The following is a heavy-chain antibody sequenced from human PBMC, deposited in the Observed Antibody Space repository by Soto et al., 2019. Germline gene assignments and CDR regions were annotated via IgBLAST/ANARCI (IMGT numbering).Heavy chain of an antibody. CDR3: ANLRPDSSSWYEGY. D-gene: IGHD6-13*01. CDR1: GFTFSSYA. CDR2: ISGSGGST. Sequence: PGGSLRLSCAASGFTFSSYAMSWVRQAPGKGLEWVSAISGSGGSTYYADSVKGRFTISRDNSKNTLYLQMNSLRAEDKAVYYCANLRPDSSSWYEGYWGQGTLVTVSS. V-gene: IGHV3-23*01. J-gene: IGHJ4*02.